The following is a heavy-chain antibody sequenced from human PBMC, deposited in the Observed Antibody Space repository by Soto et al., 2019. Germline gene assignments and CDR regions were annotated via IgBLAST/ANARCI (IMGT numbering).Heavy chain of an antibody. CDR1: GLSVSTNF. CDR2: IYSGGKT. J-gene: IGHJ6*02. V-gene: IGHV3-53*01. Sequence: VGSLRLSCAASGLSVSTNFMSWVRQAPGKGLEWLAVIYSGGKTFYADSVKGRFTISKDNSKNTLSLQMNSLRAEDTAVYYCTRDAPGERPYYFYYYGMDVWGQGTTVTVS. CDR3: TRDAPGERPYYFYYYGMDV.